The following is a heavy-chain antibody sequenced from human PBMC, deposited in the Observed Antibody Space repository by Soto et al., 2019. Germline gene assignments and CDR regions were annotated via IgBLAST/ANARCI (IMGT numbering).Heavy chain of an antibody. CDR1: GYTFTGYY. CDR3: AREVVVPAARYYYGMDV. V-gene: IGHV1-2*04. CDR2: INPNSGGT. D-gene: IGHD2-2*01. J-gene: IGHJ6*02. Sequence: AASVKVSCKASGYTFTGYYMHWVRQAPGQGLEWMGWINPNSGGTNYAQKFQGWVTMTRDTSISTAYMELSRLRSDDTAVYYCAREVVVPAARYYYGMDVWGQGTTVTV.